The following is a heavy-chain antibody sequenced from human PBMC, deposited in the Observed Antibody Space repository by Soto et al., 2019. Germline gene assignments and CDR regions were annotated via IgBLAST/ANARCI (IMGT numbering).Heavy chain of an antibody. CDR1: GGCISSSSYY. CDR2: IYYSGST. J-gene: IGHJ5*02. CDR3: ARGRNWFDP. Sequence: TSETLSLTCTVSGGCISSSSYYWGWIRQPPGKGLEWIGSIYYSGSTYYNPSLKSRVTISVDTSKNQFSLKLSSVPAPDTAVYYCARGRNWFDPWGQGTLVTVSS. V-gene: IGHV4-39*01.